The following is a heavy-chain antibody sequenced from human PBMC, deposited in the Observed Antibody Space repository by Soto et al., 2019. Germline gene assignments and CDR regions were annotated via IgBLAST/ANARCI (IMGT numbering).Heavy chain of an antibody. CDR1: GYPFTDYF. D-gene: IGHD2-21*02. V-gene: IGHV1-46*01. CDR3: ARELYSCGGDCLYYMDY. J-gene: IGHJ4*02. CDR2: ISLYHHST. Sequence: ASVKVSCKTSGYPFTDYFIHWVRQAPGQGLEWMGIISLYHHSTSYAQKFQGRLTVTADTSTTTVYMDLSSLTSEDSAVYWCARELYSCGGDCLYYMDYWGQGTLVPVSS.